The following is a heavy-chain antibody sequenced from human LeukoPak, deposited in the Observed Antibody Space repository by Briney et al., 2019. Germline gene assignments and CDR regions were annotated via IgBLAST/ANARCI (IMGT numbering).Heavy chain of an antibody. CDR2: ISSSSSYI. Sequence: GGSLRLSCAASGFTFSSYSMNWVRQAPGKGLEWVSSISSSSSYIYYADSVKGRFTISRDNAKNSLYLQMNSLRSEDTAMYYCARQVYYSNYYYYYYMDVWGKGTTVTVSS. D-gene: IGHD4-11*01. J-gene: IGHJ6*03. V-gene: IGHV3-21*04. CDR3: ARQVYYSNYYYYYYMDV. CDR1: GFTFSSYS.